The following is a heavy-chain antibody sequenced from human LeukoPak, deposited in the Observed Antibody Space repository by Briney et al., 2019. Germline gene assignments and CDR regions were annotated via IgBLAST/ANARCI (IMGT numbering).Heavy chain of an antibody. J-gene: IGHJ3*02. Sequence: GESLKISCKGSGYSFTSYWIGWVRQMPGKGLEWMGIIYPGDSDTRYSPSFQGQVTISADKSISTAYLQWSSLKASDTAMYYRARRLIVVVPAAISDAFDIWGQGTMVTVSS. V-gene: IGHV5-51*01. CDR1: GYSFTSYW. D-gene: IGHD2-2*01. CDR2: IYPGDSDT. CDR3: ARRLIVVVPAAISDAFDI.